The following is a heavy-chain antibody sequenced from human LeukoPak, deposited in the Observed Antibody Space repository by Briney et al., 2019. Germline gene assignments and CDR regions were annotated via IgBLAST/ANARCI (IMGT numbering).Heavy chain of an antibody. J-gene: IGHJ6*03. CDR3: ARDCQYSGYDSFYYYYYYMDV. Sequence: PGGSLRLSCAASGFTFSSYSMNWVRQAPGKGLEWVSSISSSSSYIYYADSVKGRFTISRDNAKNSLYLQMNSLRAEDTAVYYCARDCQYSGYDSFYYYYYYMDVWGKGTTVTISS. CDR2: ISSSSSYI. V-gene: IGHV3-21*01. D-gene: IGHD5-12*01. CDR1: GFTFSSYS.